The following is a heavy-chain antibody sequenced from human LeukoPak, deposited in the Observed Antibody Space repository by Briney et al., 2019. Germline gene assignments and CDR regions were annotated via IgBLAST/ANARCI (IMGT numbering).Heavy chain of an antibody. Sequence: ASVKVSCKASGYIFTGYYMHWVRQAPGQGLEWMGWINPNSGGTNYAQKFQGRVTMARDTSISTAYMELSRLRSDDTAVYYCAIALRLPAATYYFDYWGQGTLVTVSS. CDR1: GYIFTGYY. J-gene: IGHJ4*02. CDR2: INPNSGGT. V-gene: IGHV1-2*02. CDR3: AIALRLPAATYYFDY. D-gene: IGHD2-2*01.